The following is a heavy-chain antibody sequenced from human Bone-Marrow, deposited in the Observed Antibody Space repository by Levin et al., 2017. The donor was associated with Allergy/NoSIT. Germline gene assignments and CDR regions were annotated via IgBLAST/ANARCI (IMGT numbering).Heavy chain of an antibody. V-gene: IGHV1-2*02. CDR2: INPNSGGT. D-gene: IGHD3-10*01. CDR1: GYTFTGYY. Sequence: ASVKVSCKTSGYTFTGYYMHWVRQAPGQGLEWMGWINPNSGGTNYAQKFQGRVTMTRDTSISTTYMELNSLRSDDTAVYYCARVGEYGSGSYLTAWGQGTLVTVSS. CDR3: ARVGEYGSGSYLTA. J-gene: IGHJ5*02.